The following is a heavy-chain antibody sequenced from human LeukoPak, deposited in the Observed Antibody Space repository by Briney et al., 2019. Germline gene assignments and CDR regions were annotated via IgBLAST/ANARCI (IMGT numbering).Heavy chain of an antibody. CDR1: GFPFSSYW. V-gene: IGHV3-7*04. Sequence: GGSLRLSCVASGFPFSSYWMAWVRQAPGKGLEWVANIRQDGSKKSYVASVKGRFTIARDNAKNSLYLQMNSLRAEDTAIYYCTRVGYIDEGIDYWGQGTLVTVSS. CDR2: IRQDGSKK. CDR3: TRVGYIDEGIDY. J-gene: IGHJ4*02. D-gene: IGHD5-24*01.